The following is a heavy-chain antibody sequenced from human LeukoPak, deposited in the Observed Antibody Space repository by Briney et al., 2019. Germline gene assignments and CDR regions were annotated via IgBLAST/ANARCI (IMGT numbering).Heavy chain of an antibody. CDR3: AREDSANWYMGY. V-gene: IGHV3-33*01. J-gene: IGHJ4*02. CDR2: IWYDGSKE. D-gene: IGHD6-13*01. Sequence: GRSLRLSCEASGFTFRSHGMHWVRQAPGNGLEWVAVIWYDGSKECYADSVKGRFTITRDDSKNTLYPHMNSLRPEDTGVYYCAREDSANWYMGYWGQGTLVTVSS. CDR1: GFTFRSHG.